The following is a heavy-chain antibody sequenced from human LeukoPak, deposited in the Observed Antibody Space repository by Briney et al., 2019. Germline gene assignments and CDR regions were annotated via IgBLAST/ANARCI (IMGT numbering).Heavy chain of an antibody. CDR1: GYTFTAYY. CDR2: INCNSGGA. V-gene: IGHV1-2*02. Sequence: ASVKVSCKASGYTFTAYYMHWVRQAPGQGLECMGWINCNSGGAKYAQIFQGRVTMTRDTSFSTAYMELSRLRPDDTAVYYCARSDQQMAYDAFDIWGQGTMVTVSS. D-gene: IGHD5-24*01. J-gene: IGHJ3*02. CDR3: ARSDQQMAYDAFDI.